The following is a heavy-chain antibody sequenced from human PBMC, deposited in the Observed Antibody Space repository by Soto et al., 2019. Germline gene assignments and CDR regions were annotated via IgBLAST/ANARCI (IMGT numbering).Heavy chain of an antibody. CDR2: ISSSSSYI. CDR1: GFTFSSYS. CDR3: ARGSSYYGSGSYYREDFDY. J-gene: IGHJ4*02. Sequence: EVQLVESGGGLVKPGGSLRLSCAASGFTFSSYSMNWVRQAPGKGLEWVSSISSSSSYIYYADSVKGRFTISRDNAKNSLYVQMNSLRAEDMAVYYCARGSSYYGSGSYYREDFDYWGQGTLVTVSS. V-gene: IGHV3-21*01. D-gene: IGHD3-10*01.